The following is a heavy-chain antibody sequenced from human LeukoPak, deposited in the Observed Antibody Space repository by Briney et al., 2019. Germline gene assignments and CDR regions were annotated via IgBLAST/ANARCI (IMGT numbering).Heavy chain of an antibody. V-gene: IGHV4-39*07. D-gene: IGHD1-1*01. J-gene: IGHJ4*02. Sequence: PSETLSLTCTVSGGSISSSSYYWGWIRQPPGKGLEWIGSIYYSGSTYYNPSLKSRVTISVDTSKNQFSLKLSSVTAADTAVYYCARDNPRTTGTTFWGQGTLVTVSS. CDR2: IYYSGST. CDR3: ARDNPRTTGTTF. CDR1: GGSISSSSYY.